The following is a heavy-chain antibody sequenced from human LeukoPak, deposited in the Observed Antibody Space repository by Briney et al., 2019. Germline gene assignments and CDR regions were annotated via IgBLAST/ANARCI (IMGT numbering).Heavy chain of an antibody. D-gene: IGHD3-10*01. V-gene: IGHV3-23*01. J-gene: IGHJ6*02. CDR1: GFTFSSYA. Sequence: GGSLRLSCAASGFTFSSYAMSWVRQAPGKGLEWVSTFSGTSSTSYADAVKGRVTISRDNSKNTLYLQMNSLRVEDTAVYSCAGLLTPYHGSGGGGVDVWGQGTTVTVSS. CDR2: FSGTSST. CDR3: AGLLTPYHGSGGGGVDV.